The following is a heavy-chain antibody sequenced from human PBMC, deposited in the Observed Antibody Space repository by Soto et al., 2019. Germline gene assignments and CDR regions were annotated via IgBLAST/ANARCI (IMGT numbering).Heavy chain of an antibody. CDR1: GGSISSGGYY. V-gene: IGHV4-31*03. Sequence: SETLSLTCTVSGGSISSGGYYWSWIRQHPGKGLEWIGYIYYSGSTYYNPSLKSRVTISVDTSKNQFSLKLSSVTAADTAVYYCARDRTFYFDYWGQGTLVTVSS. D-gene: IGHD1-1*01. CDR3: ARDRTFYFDY. J-gene: IGHJ4*02. CDR2: IYYSGST.